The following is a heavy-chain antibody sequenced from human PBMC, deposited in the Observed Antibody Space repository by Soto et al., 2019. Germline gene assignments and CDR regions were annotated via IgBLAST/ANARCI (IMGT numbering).Heavy chain of an antibody. CDR3: AKAGGYSGYDYGYPFDY. D-gene: IGHD5-12*01. Sequence: GGSMRLSCAASGFTFDDYAMHWVRQAPGKDLEWVSGISWNSGSIGYADSVKGRFTISRDNAKNSLYLQMNSLRAEDTALYYCAKAGGYSGYDYGYPFDYWGQGTLVTVSS. CDR2: ISWNSGSI. V-gene: IGHV3-9*01. CDR1: GFTFDDYA. J-gene: IGHJ4*02.